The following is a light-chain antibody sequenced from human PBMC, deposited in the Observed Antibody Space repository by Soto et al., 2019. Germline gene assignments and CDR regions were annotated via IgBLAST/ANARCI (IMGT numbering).Light chain of an antibody. CDR1: QSLNSR. V-gene: IGKV1-5*01. Sequence: DIQLTQSPSTLSASVGDRVTLTCRASQSLNSRLAWYQQRPGKAPKLLIYGASTLESGVPSRFSGSGSGTEFTLTINNLQPDDLATYICQQYKSYSTFGRGTKVDIK. J-gene: IGKJ1*01. CDR2: GAS. CDR3: QQYKSYST.